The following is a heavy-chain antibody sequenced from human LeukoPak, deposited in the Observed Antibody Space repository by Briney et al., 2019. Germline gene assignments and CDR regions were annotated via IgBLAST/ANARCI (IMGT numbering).Heavy chain of an antibody. CDR2: IIPIFGIA. Sequence: ASVKVSCKASGGTFSSYAISWVRQAPGQGLEWMGRIIPIFGIANYAQKFQGRVTITADKSTSTAYMELSSLRSEDTAVYYCASTYCSGGSCYGRLVDCWDQGTLVTVSS. J-gene: IGHJ4*02. CDR1: GGTFSSYA. D-gene: IGHD2-15*01. V-gene: IGHV1-69*04. CDR3: ASTYCSGGSCYGRLVDC.